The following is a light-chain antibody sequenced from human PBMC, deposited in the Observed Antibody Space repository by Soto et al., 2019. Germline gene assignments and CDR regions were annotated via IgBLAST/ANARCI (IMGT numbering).Light chain of an antibody. CDR3: QQYNNWPPIT. Sequence: EIVMTQSPATLSVSPGDPYTLSCRASQSVTSNLAWYQHRPGQAPRLLIYGASTRATGIPARFSGSGSGTEFTLTIGSLQSEDFAVYFCQQYNNWPPITFGQGTRLEI. CDR1: QSVTSN. J-gene: IGKJ5*01. CDR2: GAS. V-gene: IGKV3D-15*01.